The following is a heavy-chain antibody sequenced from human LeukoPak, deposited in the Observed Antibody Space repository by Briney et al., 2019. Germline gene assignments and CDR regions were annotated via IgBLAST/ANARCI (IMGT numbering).Heavy chain of an antibody. CDR1: GFTFSSYE. D-gene: IGHD3-22*01. Sequence: GGSLRLSCAASGFTFSSYEMNWVRQAPGKGLEWVSYISSSGSYIYYADSVKGRFTISRDNAKNSLYLQMNSLRAEDTAVYYCASGSGSPYWGQGTLVTVSS. CDR2: ISSSGSYI. CDR3: ASGSGSPY. V-gene: IGHV3-21*05. J-gene: IGHJ4*02.